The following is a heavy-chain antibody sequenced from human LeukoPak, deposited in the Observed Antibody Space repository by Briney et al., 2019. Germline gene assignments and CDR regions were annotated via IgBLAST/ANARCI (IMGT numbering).Heavy chain of an antibody. CDR3: ASGSGWTFEY. J-gene: IGHJ4*02. V-gene: IGHV3-48*03. CDR1: GFTFSSYD. Sequence: GGSLRLSCAASGFTFSSYDLNWVRQAPGKGLEWISYISSSGSTIYYADSVKGRFTISRDNAKNSLYLQMNNLRAEDTAVYYCASGSGWTFEYWGQGTQVTVSS. CDR2: ISSSGSTI. D-gene: IGHD6-19*01.